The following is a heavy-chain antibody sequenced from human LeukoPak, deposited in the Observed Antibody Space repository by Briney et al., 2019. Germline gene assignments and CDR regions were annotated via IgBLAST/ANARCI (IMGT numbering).Heavy chain of an antibody. Sequence: ETLSLTCAVYGGSFSGYYWSWIRQPPGKGLEWVSAISGSGGSTYYADSVKGRFTISRDNSKNTLYLQMNSLRAEDTAVYYCAKYYYGSGTIDYWGQGTLVTVSS. J-gene: IGHJ4*02. D-gene: IGHD3-10*01. CDR2: ISGSGGST. V-gene: IGHV3-23*01. CDR1: GGSFSGYY. CDR3: AKYYYGSGTIDY.